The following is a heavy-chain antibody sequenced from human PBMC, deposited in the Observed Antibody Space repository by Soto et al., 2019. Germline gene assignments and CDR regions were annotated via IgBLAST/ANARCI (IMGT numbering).Heavy chain of an antibody. CDR1: GFTFSGSA. CDR2: IRSKANSYAT. J-gene: IGHJ6*02. CDR3: TRVSQFYYYYYGMDV. V-gene: IGHV3-73*01. Sequence: GGSLRLSCAASGFTFSGSAMHWVRQASGKGLEWVGRIRSKANSYATAYAASVKGRFTISRGDSKNTAYLQMNSLKTEDTAVYYCTRVSQFYYYYYGMDVWGQGTTVTVSS.